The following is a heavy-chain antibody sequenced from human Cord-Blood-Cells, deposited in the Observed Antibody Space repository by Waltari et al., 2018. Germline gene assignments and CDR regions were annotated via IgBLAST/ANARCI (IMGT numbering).Heavy chain of an antibody. D-gene: IGHD6-19*01. V-gene: IGHV1-3*01. CDR3: ARGIAVAGTRGFDY. CDR2: INACNGNP. Sequence: QVQLVQSGAEVKKPGASVKVSCKASGYTFTSYAMHWVRQAPGQRLEWMGWINACNGNPKYSQKFQGRDTITRDTSASTAYMELSSLRSEDTAVYYCARGIAVAGTRGFDYWGQGTLVTVSS. J-gene: IGHJ4*02. CDR1: GYTFTSYA.